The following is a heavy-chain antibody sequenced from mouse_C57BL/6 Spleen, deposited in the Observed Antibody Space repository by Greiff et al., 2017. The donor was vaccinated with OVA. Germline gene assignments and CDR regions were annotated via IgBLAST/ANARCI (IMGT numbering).Heavy chain of an antibody. J-gene: IGHJ2*01. CDR2: ISDGGSYT. CDR3: AREDGYLYFDY. CDR1: GFTFSSYA. Sequence: EVQGVESGGGLVKPGGSLKLSCAASGFTFSSYAMSWVRQTPEKRLEWVATISDGGSYTYYPDNVKGRFTISSDNAKNNLYLQMGHLKSEDTAMYYCAREDGYLYFDYWGQGTTLTVSS. V-gene: IGHV5-4*01. D-gene: IGHD2-3*01.